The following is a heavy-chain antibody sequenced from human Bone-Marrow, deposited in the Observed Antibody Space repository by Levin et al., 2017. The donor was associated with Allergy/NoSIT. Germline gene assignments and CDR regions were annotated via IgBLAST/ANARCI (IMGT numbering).Heavy chain of an antibody. Sequence: PGESLRLSCAASGISFSTSGMHWVRQAPGKGLEWVTFILSDGSQSYYTDSVKGRFTISRDNPKSTVYLQMNNLRPEDTAIYFCARDRAGVTLDYWGQGTLVTVSS. J-gene: IGHJ4*02. V-gene: IGHV3-30*02. CDR1: GISFSTSG. CDR2: ILSDGSQS. D-gene: IGHD2-21*02. CDR3: ARDRAGVTLDY.